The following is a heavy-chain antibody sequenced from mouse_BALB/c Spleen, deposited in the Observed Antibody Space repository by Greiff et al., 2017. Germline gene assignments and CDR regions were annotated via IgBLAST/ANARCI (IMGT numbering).Heavy chain of an antibody. CDR1: GYSFTGYF. J-gene: IGHJ4*01. CDR2: INPYNGDT. D-gene: IGHD2-1*01. Sequence: EVQLQQSGPELVKPGASVKISCKASGYSFTGYFMNWVMQSHGKSLEWIGRINPYNGDTFYNQKFKGKATLTVDKSSSTAHMELRSLASEDSAVYYCANYGNYGYAMDYWGQGTSVTVSS. V-gene: IGHV1-20*02. CDR3: ANYGNYGYAMDY.